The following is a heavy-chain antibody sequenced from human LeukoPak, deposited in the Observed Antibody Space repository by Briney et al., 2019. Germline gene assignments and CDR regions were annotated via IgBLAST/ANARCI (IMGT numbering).Heavy chain of an antibody. CDR3: ARDDVWGSYRD. CDR1: GFTFSSYA. V-gene: IGHV3-7*01. J-gene: IGHJ4*02. Sequence: GGSLRLSCVASGFTFSSYAMHWVRQAPGKGLEWVANIKKDGSERYYVDSVKGRFTISRDNAKNSLYLQMNSLRVEDTAVYYCARDDVWGSYRDWGQGTLVTVSS. D-gene: IGHD3-16*02. CDR2: IKKDGSER.